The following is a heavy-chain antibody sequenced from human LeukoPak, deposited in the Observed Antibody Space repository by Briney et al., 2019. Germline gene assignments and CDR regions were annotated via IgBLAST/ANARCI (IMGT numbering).Heavy chain of an antibody. J-gene: IGHJ3*02. CDR3: ARDSGHDAFDI. CDR2: INSDGKIT. V-gene: IGHV3-74*01. CDR1: GFTLTTYW. Sequence: GGSLRLSCAASGFTLTTYWMHWVSQAPGKGLVWVSRINSDGKITTYADSVKGRLTISGDYAKNTLYLQMNSLRAEDTAVDYCARDSGHDAFDIWGQGTTVTVSS.